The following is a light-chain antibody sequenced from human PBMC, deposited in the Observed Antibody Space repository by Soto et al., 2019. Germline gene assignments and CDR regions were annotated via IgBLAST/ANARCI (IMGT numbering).Light chain of an antibody. CDR1: PSVNTY. CDR2: DAS. J-gene: IGKJ5*01. V-gene: IGKV3-11*01. CDR3: QQRSGWPVT. Sequence: VLTQSPGTLSVSAGERATLFCRASPSVNTYLAWYQQKLGQAPRLLIYDASNRATGVPARFSGSGSGTDFTLNISRLEPEDSAFYYCQQRSGWPVTFGQGTRLE.